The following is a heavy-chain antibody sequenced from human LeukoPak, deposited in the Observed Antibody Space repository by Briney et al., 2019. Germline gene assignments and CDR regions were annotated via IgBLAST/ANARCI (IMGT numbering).Heavy chain of an antibody. D-gene: IGHD3-3*01. V-gene: IGHV4-39*07. CDR1: GGSISSSSYY. Sequence: SETLSLTCTVSGGSISSSSYYWGWIRQPPGKGLEWIGSIYYSGSTYYNPSLKSRVTISVDTSKNQFSLQLNSVTPEDTAVYYCARGYDFWSGYHLVDWGQGILVTVAS. CDR2: IYYSGST. J-gene: IGHJ4*02. CDR3: ARGYDFWSGYHLVD.